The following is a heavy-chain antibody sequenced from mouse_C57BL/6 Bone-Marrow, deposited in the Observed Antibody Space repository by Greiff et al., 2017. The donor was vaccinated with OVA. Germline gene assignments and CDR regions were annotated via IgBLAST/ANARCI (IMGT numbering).Heavy chain of an antibody. D-gene: IGHD3-2*02. CDR2: IDPENGDT. J-gene: IGHJ4*01. Sequence: VQLQQSGAELVRPGASVKLSCTASGFTIKDDYMHWVKQRPEQGLEWIGWIDPENGDTEYASKFQGKATITADTSSNTAYLQLSSLTSEDTAVYYCTPLDSSGYDAMDYWGQGTSVTVSS. CDR1: GFTIKDDY. V-gene: IGHV14-4*01. CDR3: TPLDSSGYDAMDY.